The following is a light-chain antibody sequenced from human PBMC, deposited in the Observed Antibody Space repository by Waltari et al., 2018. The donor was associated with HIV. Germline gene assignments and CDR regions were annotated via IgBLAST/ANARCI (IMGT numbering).Light chain of an antibody. Sequence: DIQMTQSPSSVSASVGDRVTITCRASQDIHTWLAWYQQKPGRAPKLLIYATVNLESEVPSRFSGSGSGTDFTLTVSNLQPEDFATYYCQQSRSFPFTFGQGTKVEIK. CDR1: QDIHTW. V-gene: IGKV1D-12*01. J-gene: IGKJ2*01. CDR3: QQSRSFPFT. CDR2: ATV.